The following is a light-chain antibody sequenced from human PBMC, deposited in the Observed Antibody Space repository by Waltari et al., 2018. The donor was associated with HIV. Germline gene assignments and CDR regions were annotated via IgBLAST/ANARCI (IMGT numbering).Light chain of an antibody. V-gene: IGLV1-40*01. CDR3: QSYDSSLSASV. Sequence: QSVLTQPPSVSGAPGQRVTLSCTGRASNIGTHDVPWYQQPPGTAPQLLIYNNNNRPSGVPDRFSASKSGTSASLAITGLQPEDETDYYCQSYDSSLSASVFGGGTKLTVL. CDR1: ASNIGTHD. J-gene: IGLJ2*01. CDR2: NNN.